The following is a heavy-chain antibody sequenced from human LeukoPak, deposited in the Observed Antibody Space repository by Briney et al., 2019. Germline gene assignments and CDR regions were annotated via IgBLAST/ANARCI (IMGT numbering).Heavy chain of an antibody. J-gene: IGHJ4*02. V-gene: IGHV3-74*01. CDR1: GFTFSAYW. D-gene: IGHD6-19*01. CDR3: AREVYSSGWSSFDY. CDR2: INSDGSST. Sequence: GGSLRLSCAAPGFTFSAYWMHWVRQAPGKGLVWVSRINSDGSSTIHADSVKGRFTISRDNAKNTLYLQTNSLRAEDTAVYYCAREVYSSGWSSFDYWGQGTLVTVSS.